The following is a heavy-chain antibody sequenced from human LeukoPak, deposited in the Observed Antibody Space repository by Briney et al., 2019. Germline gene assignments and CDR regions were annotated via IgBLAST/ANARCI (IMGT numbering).Heavy chain of an antibody. J-gene: IGHJ4*02. D-gene: IGHD3-3*01. CDR2: ICHSGST. CDR1: GSSISSGYY. V-gene: IGHV4-38-2*01. CDR3: ARRRYDFWSGSPLDY. Sequence: SETLSLTCAVSGSSISSGYYWDWIRQPPGKGLEWIGSICHSGSTYYNTSLKGRVTISLDMSKNQFSLRLRSVTAADPAMYYCARRRYDFWSGSPLDYXXRGTXXTAS.